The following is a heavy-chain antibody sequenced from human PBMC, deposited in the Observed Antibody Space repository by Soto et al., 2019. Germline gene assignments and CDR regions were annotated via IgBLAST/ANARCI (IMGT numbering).Heavy chain of an antibody. CDR2: IYPGDSDT. CDR3: ARRSMVRGVTKGGAFDI. Sequence: GESLKISCNGSGYIFTSYWIGWVRQMPGKGLEWMGIIYPGDSDTRYSPSFQGQVTISADKSISTAYLQWSSLKASDTAMYYCARRSMVRGVTKGGAFDIWGQGTMVTVSS. D-gene: IGHD3-10*01. CDR1: GYIFTSYW. J-gene: IGHJ3*02. V-gene: IGHV5-51*01.